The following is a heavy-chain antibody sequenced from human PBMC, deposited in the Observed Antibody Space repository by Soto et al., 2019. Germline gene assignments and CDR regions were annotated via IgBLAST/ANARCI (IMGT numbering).Heavy chain of an antibody. D-gene: IGHD2-2*01. J-gene: IGHJ6*02. CDR2: IWYDGSNK. CDR3: ARDEGVPAANYYYYGMDV. V-gene: IGHV3-33*01. CDR1: GFTFSSYG. Sequence: QVQLVESGGGVVQPGRSLRLSCAASGFTFSSYGMHWVRQAPGKGLEWVAGIWYDGSNKYYADSVKGRFTISRDNSKNTLYLQMNSLRAEDTAVYYCARDEGVPAANYYYYGMDVWGQGTTVTVSS.